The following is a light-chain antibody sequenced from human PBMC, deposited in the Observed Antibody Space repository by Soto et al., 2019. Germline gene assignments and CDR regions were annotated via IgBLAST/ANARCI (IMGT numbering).Light chain of an antibody. J-gene: IGLJ2*01. CDR1: SSDVGGYNY. CDR3: SSYAGNYEV. CDR2: DVS. V-gene: IGLV2-11*01. Sequence: QSVLTQPRSVSGSAGQSVTISCTGTSSDVGGYNYVSWYQQHPDKAPKLMIYDVSKRPSGVPDRFSGSKSGNTASLTISGLQAEDEGDYYCSSYAGNYEVFGGGTKLTVL.